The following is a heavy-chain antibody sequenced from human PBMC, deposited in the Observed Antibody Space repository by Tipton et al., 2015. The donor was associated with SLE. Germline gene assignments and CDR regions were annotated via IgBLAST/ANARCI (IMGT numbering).Heavy chain of an antibody. CDR3: ARAPNWYFDL. Sequence: RQPPGKGLEWIGEINHSGSTNYNPSLKSRVTISVDTSKNQFSLKLSSVTAADTAVYYCARAPNWYFDLWGRGTLVTVSS. J-gene: IGHJ2*01. V-gene: IGHV4-34*01. CDR2: INHSGST.